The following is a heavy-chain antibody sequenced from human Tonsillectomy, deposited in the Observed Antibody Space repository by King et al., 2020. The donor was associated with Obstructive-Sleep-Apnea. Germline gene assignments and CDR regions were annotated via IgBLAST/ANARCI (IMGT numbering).Heavy chain of an antibody. J-gene: IGHJ4*02. CDR1: GVSISSGGYY. Sequence: QLQESGPGLVKPSQTLSLTCTVSGVSISSGGYYWSWIRQHPGKGLEWIGNIFYSGSTYYNPSLESRVIISVDTSKNQFSLKLSSVTAADTAVYYCARDLWFGDLDYWGKGTLVTVSS. V-gene: IGHV4-31*03. CDR3: ARDLWFGDLDY. CDR2: IFYSGST. D-gene: IGHD3-10*01.